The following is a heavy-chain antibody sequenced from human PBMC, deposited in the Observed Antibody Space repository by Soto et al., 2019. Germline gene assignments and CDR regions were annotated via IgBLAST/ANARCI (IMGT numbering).Heavy chain of an antibody. CDR1: GDSISNYY. CDR2: IYSSGST. J-gene: IGHJ5*02. D-gene: IGHD1-26*01. V-gene: IGHV4-59*01. CDR3: GREGGNPNWFDP. Sequence: ETLSLTCPVSGDSISNYYWSWIRQPPGKGLEWMGYIYSSGSTSYNPSLNRRVTISVDTAKKQFSLTLCSATAADTGGWFCGREGGNPNWFDPWGQGTLVTVSS.